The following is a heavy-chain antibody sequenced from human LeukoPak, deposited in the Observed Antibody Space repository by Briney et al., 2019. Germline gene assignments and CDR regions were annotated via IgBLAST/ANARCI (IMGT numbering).Heavy chain of an antibody. CDR1: GFTFSDYY. Sequence: GGSLRLSCAASGFTFSDYYMSWIRQAPGKGLEWVSYISSSGSTIYYADSVKGRFTISRDNAKNSLYLQMNSLRAEDTAVYYCASFYCSSTSCYCLDYSGPGTLVTVSS. J-gene: IGHJ4*02. CDR3: ASFYCSSTSCYCLDY. CDR2: ISSSGSTI. V-gene: IGHV3-11*04. D-gene: IGHD2-2*01.